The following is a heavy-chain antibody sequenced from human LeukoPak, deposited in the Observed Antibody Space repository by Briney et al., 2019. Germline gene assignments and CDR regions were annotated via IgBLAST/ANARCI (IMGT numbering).Heavy chain of an antibody. CDR1: GGSISSNSYY. CDR3: ARDVSGYDYVYYFDT. Sequence: SETLSLTCAVSGGSISSNSYYWGWIRQPPGKGLEWIGSIYYSGSTYYNPSLKSRVTISVDTSKNQFSLKLSSVTAADTAVYYCARDVSGYDYVYYFDTWGQGTLVTVSS. CDR2: IYYSGST. D-gene: IGHD5-12*01. V-gene: IGHV4-39*02. J-gene: IGHJ4*02.